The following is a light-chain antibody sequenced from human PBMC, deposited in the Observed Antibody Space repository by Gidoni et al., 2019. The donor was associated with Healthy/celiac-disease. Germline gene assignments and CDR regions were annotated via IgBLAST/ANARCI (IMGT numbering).Light chain of an antibody. Sequence: IVLTQSPGTLSLSPGERAALSCRASQSVSSSYLAWYQQKPGKAPRLLLYGASSRATGIPDRFSGSGSGTDFTLTISRLEPEDFAVYYCQQYGSSPGYTFGQGTKLEIK. CDR1: QSVSSSY. V-gene: IGKV3-20*01. CDR3: QQYGSSPGYT. CDR2: GAS. J-gene: IGKJ2*01.